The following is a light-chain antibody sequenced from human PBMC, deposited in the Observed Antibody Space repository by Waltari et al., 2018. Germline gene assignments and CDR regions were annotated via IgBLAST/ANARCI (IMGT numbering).Light chain of an antibody. J-gene: IGKJ3*01. CDR2: ASS. V-gene: IGKV1-39*01. Sequence: DIQMTQSPPSLSASVGARVISTGRASQNINNYLNWYQQKPGKAPKPRIYASSNLQGGVPSMFSGDGSGTYFTLTISTLRPEDFATYYCQQSSSSPITFGPGTKVDVK. CDR1: QNINNY. CDR3: QQSSSSPIT.